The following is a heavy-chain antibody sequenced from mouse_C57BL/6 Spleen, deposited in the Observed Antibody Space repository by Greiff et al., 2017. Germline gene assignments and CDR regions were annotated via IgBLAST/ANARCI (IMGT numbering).Heavy chain of an antibody. D-gene: IGHD2-2*01. Sequence: VQLQQSGAELVRPGASVKLSCTASGFNIKDDYMHWVKQRPEQGLEWIGWIDPENGDTEYASKFQGKATITADTSSNTAYLQLSSLTSEDTAVYYCTMGVTRYFDVWGTGTTVTVSS. CDR3: TMGVTRYFDV. V-gene: IGHV14-4*01. CDR2: IDPENGDT. CDR1: GFNIKDDY. J-gene: IGHJ1*03.